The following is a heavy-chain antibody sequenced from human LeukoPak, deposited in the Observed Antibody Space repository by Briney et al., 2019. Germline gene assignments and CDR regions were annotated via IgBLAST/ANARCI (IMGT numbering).Heavy chain of an antibody. J-gene: IGHJ6*03. CDR2: IKQDGSEK. Sequence: GGSLRLSCAASGFTFSSYWMSWVRQAPGKGLEWVANIKQDGSEKYYVDSVKGRFTISRDNAKNSLYLQMNSLRAEDTAVYYCARVNYYGSGSFMSYYYMDVWGKGTTVTVFS. CDR3: ARVNYYGSGSFMSYYYMDV. CDR1: GFTFSSYW. D-gene: IGHD3-10*01. V-gene: IGHV3-7*01.